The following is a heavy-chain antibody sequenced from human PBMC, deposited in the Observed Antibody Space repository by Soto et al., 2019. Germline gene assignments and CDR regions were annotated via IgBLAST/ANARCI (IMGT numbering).Heavy chain of an antibody. CDR1: GFTVSSNY. CDR2: IYSGGST. V-gene: IGHV3-66*01. J-gene: IGHJ4*02. D-gene: IGHD2-21*02. CDR3: ARALGDPNAFDY. Sequence: PGGSLRLSWAASGFTVSSNYRSWVSQAPGKGLEWVSVIYSGGSTYYADSVKGRFTISRDNSKNTLYLQMNSLRAEDTAVYYCARALGDPNAFDYWGQGTLVTVSS.